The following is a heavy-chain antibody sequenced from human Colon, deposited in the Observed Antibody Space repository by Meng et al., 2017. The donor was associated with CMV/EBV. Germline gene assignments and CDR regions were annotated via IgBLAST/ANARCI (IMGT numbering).Heavy chain of an antibody. CDR3: VRESTSSSYDY. V-gene: IGHV3-21*06. D-gene: IGHD6-13*01. CDR2: ISYGSTYV. J-gene: IGHJ4*02. Sequence: GGSLRLSCAASGFTVSSNCMSWVRQAPGKGLEWVSSISYGSTYVEYADSVLGRFTITRDNAETSLYLQMDSLRVEDTAVYYCVRESTSSSYDYWGQGTLVTVSS. CDR1: GFTVSSNC.